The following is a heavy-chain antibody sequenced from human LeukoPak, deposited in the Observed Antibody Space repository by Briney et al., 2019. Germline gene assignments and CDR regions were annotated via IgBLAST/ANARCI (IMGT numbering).Heavy chain of an antibody. CDR2: INPLGGGT. Sequence: ASVKVSSQATGYSFTGYDIHWVRQAPGQGLEWMGLINPLGGGTNYAQKFQGRVTMTRDTSITTAYMEMSSLRSHDTAVYYCARVNGRGYPVYFAYWGPGTMVTVSS. CDR3: ARVNGRGYPVYFAY. CDR1: GYSFTGYD. D-gene: IGHD3-22*01. V-gene: IGHV1-2*02. J-gene: IGHJ3*01.